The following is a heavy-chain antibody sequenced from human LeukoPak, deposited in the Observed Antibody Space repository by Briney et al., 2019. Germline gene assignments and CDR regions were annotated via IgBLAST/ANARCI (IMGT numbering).Heavy chain of an antibody. V-gene: IGHV3-30*02. CDR2: IRFDGSVK. Sequence: GGSLRLSCAASGFTFSNSVMHWVRQAPGTGLEWVAFIRFDGSVKYYTDSVKGRFTISRDNSKNTLYLQMNSLRTEDTAVYYCARSNSYAFDYWGQGNLVAVSS. CDR3: ARSNSYAFDY. J-gene: IGHJ4*02. D-gene: IGHD3-16*01. CDR1: GFTFSNSV.